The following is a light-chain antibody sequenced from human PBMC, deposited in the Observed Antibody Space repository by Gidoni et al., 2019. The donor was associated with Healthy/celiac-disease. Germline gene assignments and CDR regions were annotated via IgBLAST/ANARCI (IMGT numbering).Light chain of an antibody. Sequence: EIVMTQSPATLSVSPGESATLSCRASQSVSSNLAWYQQKPGQAPRLLIYGASTRATGISARFSGSGSGTEFTLTISSLQSEDFAVYDCQQYNNWPPLLTFGGGTKVEIK. CDR2: GAS. V-gene: IGKV3-15*01. CDR1: QSVSSN. J-gene: IGKJ4*01. CDR3: QQYNNWPPLLT.